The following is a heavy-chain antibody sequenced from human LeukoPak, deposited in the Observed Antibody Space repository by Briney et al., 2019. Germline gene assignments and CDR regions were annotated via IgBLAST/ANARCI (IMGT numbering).Heavy chain of an antibody. J-gene: IGHJ4*02. CDR1: GYTFIDQY. Sequence: GASVKVSCKGSGYTFIDQYMHWVQQAPGKRLQWLGRIDPEDGETVYGEKFQGRVTITADTSTDTVYMELNSLKSDDTAVYYCAMEGSEPGFDFWGQGTLLTVSS. V-gene: IGHV1-69-2*01. CDR2: IDPEDGET. D-gene: IGHD1-1*01. CDR3: AMEGSEPGFDF.